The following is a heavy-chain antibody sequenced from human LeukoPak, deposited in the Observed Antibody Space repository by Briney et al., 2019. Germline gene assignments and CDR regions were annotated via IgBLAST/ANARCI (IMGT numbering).Heavy chain of an antibody. V-gene: IGHV4-34*01. CDR3: ARQATMPPPDDY. Sequence: SETLSLTCAVYGGSFSGYYWSWIRQPPGKGLEWIGEINHSGSTNYNPSLKSRVTISVDTSKNQSSLKLSSVTAADTAVYYCARQATMPPPDDYWGQGTLVTVSS. CDR2: INHSGST. D-gene: IGHD5-24*01. J-gene: IGHJ4*02. CDR1: GGSFSGYY.